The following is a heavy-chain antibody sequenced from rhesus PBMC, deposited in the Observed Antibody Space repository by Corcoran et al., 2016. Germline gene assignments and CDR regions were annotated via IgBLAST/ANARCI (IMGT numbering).Heavy chain of an antibody. CDR2: ISSGGST. CDR3: AKGYSGYSYDGLDS. J-gene: IGHJ6*01. Sequence: EAQLVESGGGLAKPGGSLSLSFAASGFTFRSYAMHWVRQAHGKGLEWVSAISSGGSTYYADSVKGRFTISRDNSKNTLSLQMNSLRAEDTAVYYCAKGYSGYSYDGLDSWGQGVVVTVSS. V-gene: IGHV3-103*01. CDR1: GFTFRSYA. D-gene: IGHD5-42*01.